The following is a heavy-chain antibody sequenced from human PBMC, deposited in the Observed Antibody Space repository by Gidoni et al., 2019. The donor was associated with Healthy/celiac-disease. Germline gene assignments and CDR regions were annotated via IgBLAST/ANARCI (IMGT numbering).Heavy chain of an antibody. CDR1: GYTFTGYY. CDR3: ARDAVAGGSGTFDY. V-gene: IGHV1-2*02. D-gene: IGHD3-10*01. Sequence: QVQLVQPGAEVKKPGASVKVSCKASGYTFTGYYMHWVRQAPGQGLEWMGWFNPNSGGTNYAQKFQGRVTMTRGTSISTAYMELSRLRSDDTAVYYCARDAVAGGSGTFDYWGQGTLVTVSS. CDR2: FNPNSGGT. J-gene: IGHJ4*02.